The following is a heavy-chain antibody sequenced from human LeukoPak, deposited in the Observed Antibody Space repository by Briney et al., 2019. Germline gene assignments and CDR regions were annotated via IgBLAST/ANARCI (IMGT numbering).Heavy chain of an antibody. Sequence: PSETLSLTCSVSGYSIFSGYYWVWIRLPPGKGLEWIGTIHHSGATYYSPSLKSRVTISVDTSKNQFSLKLSSVTAADTAVYYCARHDEGSSSSPRGDWLGVYYMDVWGKGTTVTISS. V-gene: IGHV4-38-2*02. CDR1: GYSIFSGYY. J-gene: IGHJ6*03. CDR2: IHHSGAT. D-gene: IGHD6-13*01. CDR3: ARHDEGSSSSPRGDWLGVYYMDV.